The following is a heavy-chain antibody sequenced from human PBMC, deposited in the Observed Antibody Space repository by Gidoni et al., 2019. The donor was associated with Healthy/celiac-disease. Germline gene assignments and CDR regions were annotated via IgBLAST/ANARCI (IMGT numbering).Heavy chain of an antibody. Sequence: QVQLVESGGGVVQPGRSLRLSCAASGFTFSSYAMHWVRQAPGKGLEWVAVISYDGSNKYYADSVKGRFTISRDNSKNTLYLQMNSLRAEDTAVYYCARAPLLKYNWFDPWGQGTLVTVSS. CDR3: ARAPLLKYNWFDP. CDR1: GFTFSSYA. V-gene: IGHV3-30-3*01. D-gene: IGHD2-15*01. CDR2: ISYDGSNK. J-gene: IGHJ5*02.